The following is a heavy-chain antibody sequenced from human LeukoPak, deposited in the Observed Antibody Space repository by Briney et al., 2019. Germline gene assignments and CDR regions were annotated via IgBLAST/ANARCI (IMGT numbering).Heavy chain of an antibody. D-gene: IGHD6-19*01. CDR1: GFTFSSYS. Sequence: GGSLRLSCAASGFTFSSYSMNWVRQAPGKGLEWLSYITSSSSTIFYADSVKGRFTISRDNAKNSLYLQMNSLRVEDTAVYYCARVASSGWSFDYWGQGTLVTVSS. CDR2: ITSSSSTI. V-gene: IGHV3-48*04. CDR3: ARVASSGWSFDY. J-gene: IGHJ4*02.